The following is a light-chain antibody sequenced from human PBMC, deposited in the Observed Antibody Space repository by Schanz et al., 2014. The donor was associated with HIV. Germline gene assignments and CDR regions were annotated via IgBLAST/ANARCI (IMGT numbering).Light chain of an antibody. CDR1: SSDVGGYNY. CDR2: EGS. Sequence: QSALTQPASVSGTPGQSITISCTGSSSDVGGYNYVSWYQQHPGKAPKLMIYEGSKRPSGVPNRFSGSKSGNTASLTVSGLQADDEADYYCSSFAGNNKLLFGGGTKLTVL. CDR3: SSFAGNNKLL. J-gene: IGLJ2*01. V-gene: IGLV2-8*01.